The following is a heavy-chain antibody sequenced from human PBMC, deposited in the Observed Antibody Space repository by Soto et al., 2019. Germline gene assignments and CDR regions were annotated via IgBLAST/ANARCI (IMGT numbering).Heavy chain of an antibody. Sequence: GASVKVSCKASGYTFTSYGISWVRQAPGRGLEWMGWISAYNGNTNYAQKLQGRVTMTTDTSISTAYMGLSSLRAEDTAVYYCARDRAHILGFDYWGQGTLVTVSS. J-gene: IGHJ4*02. CDR3: ARDRAHILGFDY. V-gene: IGHV1-18*04. CDR1: GYTFTSYG. CDR2: ISAYNGNT. D-gene: IGHD2-8*02.